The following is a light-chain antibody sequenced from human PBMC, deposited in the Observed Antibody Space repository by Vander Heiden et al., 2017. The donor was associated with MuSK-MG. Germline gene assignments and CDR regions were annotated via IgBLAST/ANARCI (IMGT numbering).Light chain of an antibody. V-gene: IGLV2-14*03. CDR3: SSFTTSGTLL. CDR1: SSDVGGYNY. Sequence: QSALTQPASVSGSPGQSITVSCTGTSSDVGGYNYVSWFQQHPGKAPKLMIYDVSNRPSGVSNRFSGSKSANTASLTISGLQAEDEADYYCSSFTTSGTLLFGGGTKL. J-gene: IGLJ2*01. CDR2: DVS.